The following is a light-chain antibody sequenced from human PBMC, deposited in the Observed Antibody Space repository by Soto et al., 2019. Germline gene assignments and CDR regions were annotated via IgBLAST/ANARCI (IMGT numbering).Light chain of an antibody. CDR3: QQANSLPLT. Sequence: DIQMTQSPSSLSESVGDRVTITCRASQSISTYLNWYQQKPGKAPKFLIYAASSLQSGVPSRFSGSGSGTDFTLTISSLQPEDFATYYCQQANSLPLTFGGGTKVDIK. V-gene: IGKV1-39*01. J-gene: IGKJ4*01. CDR1: QSISTY. CDR2: AAS.